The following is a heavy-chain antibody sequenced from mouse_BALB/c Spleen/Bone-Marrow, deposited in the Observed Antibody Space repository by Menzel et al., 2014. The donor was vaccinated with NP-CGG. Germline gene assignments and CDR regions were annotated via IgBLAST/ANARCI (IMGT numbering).Heavy chain of an antibody. J-gene: IGHJ2*01. D-gene: IGHD1-1*01. Sequence: EVQLVESGPELVKPGASVKMSCKATGYTFTDYYMDWVKQSQGESFEWIGRANTNNGGTSYNLKFKGKATLTVDKSSSTAYMELSSLTSEDSTVYSCARSNYGFSFDYWGPGTTLTVSS. CDR2: ANTNNGGT. CDR3: ARSNYGFSFDY. CDR1: GYTFTDYY. V-gene: IGHV1-19*01.